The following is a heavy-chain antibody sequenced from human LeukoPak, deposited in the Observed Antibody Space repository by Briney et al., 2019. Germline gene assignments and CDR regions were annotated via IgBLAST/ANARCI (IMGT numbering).Heavy chain of an antibody. Sequence: GGSLKLSCAASGFTFSSYSMNWVRQAPGKGLEWVSYIGSTITTMYYADSVKGRFTISRDNAKNSLYLQMNSLRAEDTAVYYCARANDNYYYYYMDVWGKGTTVTISS. J-gene: IGHJ6*03. CDR1: GFTFSSYS. D-gene: IGHD3-9*01. CDR2: IGSTITTM. CDR3: ARANDNYYYYYMDV. V-gene: IGHV3-48*04.